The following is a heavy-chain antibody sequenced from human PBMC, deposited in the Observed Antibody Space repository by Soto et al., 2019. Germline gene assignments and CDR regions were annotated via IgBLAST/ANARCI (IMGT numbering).Heavy chain of an antibody. CDR2: IYRTGST. D-gene: IGHD1-7*01. V-gene: IGHV4-4*02. CDR1: GGSFTSNNW. Sequence: SETLSLTCAVSGGSFTSNNWWTWVRQPPGQGLEWIGEIYRTGSTNFNPSLKSRVTISLDKSENQFSLKVTSLTAADTAVYYCASRDPGTSVDYWGQGTLVTVSS. J-gene: IGHJ4*02. CDR3: ASRDPGTSVDY.